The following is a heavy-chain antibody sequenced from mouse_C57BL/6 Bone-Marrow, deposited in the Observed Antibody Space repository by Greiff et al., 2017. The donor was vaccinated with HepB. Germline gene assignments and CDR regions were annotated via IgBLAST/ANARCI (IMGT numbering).Heavy chain of an antibody. V-gene: IGHV1-69*01. CDR2: IDPSDSYT. CDR1: GYTFTSYW. J-gene: IGHJ2*01. D-gene: IGHD2-5*01. CDR3: ARENYSNYPFDY. Sequence: QVQLQQPGAELVMPGASVKLSCKASGYTFTSYWMHWVKQRPGQGLEWIGEIDPSDSYTNYNEKFKSKATLTVDTSSSTAYMQLSSLTSEDSAVYYCARENYSNYPFDYWGQGTTLTVSS.